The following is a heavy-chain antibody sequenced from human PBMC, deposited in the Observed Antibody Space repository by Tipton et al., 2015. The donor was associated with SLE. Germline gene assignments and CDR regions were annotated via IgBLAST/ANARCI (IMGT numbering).Heavy chain of an antibody. CDR2: IIPIFGTA. CDR1: GGTFSSYA. J-gene: IGHJ6*03. Sequence: QVQLVQSGAEVKKPGSSVKVSCKASGGTFSSYAISWVRQAPGQGLEWMGGIIPIFGTANYAQKFQGRVTITTDESTSTAYTELSSLRSEDTAVYYCARAGDCAKLGTIDYYYMDVWGKGTTVTVSS. CDR3: ARAGDCAKLGTIDYYYMDV. V-gene: IGHV1-69*01. D-gene: IGHD2-8*01.